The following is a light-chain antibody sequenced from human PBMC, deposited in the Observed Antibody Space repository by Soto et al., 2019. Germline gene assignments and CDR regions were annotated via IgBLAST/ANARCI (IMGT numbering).Light chain of an antibody. CDR1: RRVGGN. J-gene: IGKJ5*01. CDR2: GAS. Sequence: EKVLSKLPATRLWSQGERATPPSGASRRVGGNLAWYQQKPGQAPRLLIYGASTRATGIPARFSGSGSGTEFTLTISSLQSEDFAVYYCQQYNNWPITFGQGTRLEIK. V-gene: IGKV3-15*01. CDR3: QQYNNWPIT.